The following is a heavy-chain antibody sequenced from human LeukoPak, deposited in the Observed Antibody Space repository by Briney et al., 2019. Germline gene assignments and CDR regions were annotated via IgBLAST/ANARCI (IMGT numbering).Heavy chain of an antibody. Sequence: GGSLRLSCAASGFIFDEYGMSWVRQAPGKGLEWVAGISLNGGATGYADSVKGRFTISRDNAKNSPYLQMNSLRAEDTALYYCVRSITMFQYWGQGTLVTVSS. V-gene: IGHV3-20*04. CDR3: VRSITMFQY. CDR1: GFIFDEYG. D-gene: IGHD3-10*02. J-gene: IGHJ1*01. CDR2: ISLNGGAT.